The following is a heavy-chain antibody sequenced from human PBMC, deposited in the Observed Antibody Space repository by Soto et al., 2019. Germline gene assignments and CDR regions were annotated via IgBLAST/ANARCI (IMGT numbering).Heavy chain of an antibody. D-gene: IGHD2-15*01. Sequence: EVQLVESGGGLVQPGRSLRLSCAASGFTFDDYAMHWVRQAPGKGLEWVSGVSWNSGSIGNADSVKGRFTISRDNAKFTVHLFYLNCIDSICYAVNWFDPWGQGILVTVSS. CDR3: FDP. CDR2: VSWNSGSI. V-gene: IGHV3-9*01. J-gene: IGHJ5*02. CDR1: GFTFDDYA.